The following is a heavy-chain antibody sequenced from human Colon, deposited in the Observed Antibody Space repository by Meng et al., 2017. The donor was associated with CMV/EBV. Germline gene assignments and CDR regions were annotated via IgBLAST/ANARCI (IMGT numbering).Heavy chain of an antibody. J-gene: IGHJ4*02. CDR2: SDVTGGNT. Sequence: SLRLSCAASGVTFSSYGMNWVRQAPGKGLEWVSHSDVTGGNTNFVDSVKGRFAISRDNSKSILYLQMNSLRAEDTAIYYCAKSRGDYWGQGTLVTVSS. D-gene: IGHD3-10*01. V-gene: IGHV3-23*01. CDR1: GVTFSSYG. CDR3: AKSRGDY.